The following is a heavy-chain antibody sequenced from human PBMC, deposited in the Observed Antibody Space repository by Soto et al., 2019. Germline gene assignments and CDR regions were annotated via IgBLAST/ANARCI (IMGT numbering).Heavy chain of an antibody. Sequence: EVQLVESGGGLVQPGGSLRLSCAASGFTFSSHWMNWVRQAPGKGLVWVSRISGDGRTTSHADSVKGRFTISRDNPMNTLYLQMNSLRAEDTAVYYCTSISGIDPRDYYGMDVWGQGTTVTVSS. CDR3: TSISGIDPRDYYGMDV. D-gene: IGHD1-26*01. CDR1: GFTFSSHW. V-gene: IGHV3-74*01. J-gene: IGHJ6*02. CDR2: ISGDGRTT.